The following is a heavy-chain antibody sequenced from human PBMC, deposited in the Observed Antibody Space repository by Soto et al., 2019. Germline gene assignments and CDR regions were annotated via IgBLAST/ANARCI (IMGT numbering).Heavy chain of an antibody. V-gene: IGHV1-69*02. CDR1: GGTFSSYT. D-gene: IGHD1-26*01. J-gene: IGHJ5*02. Sequence: QVQLVQSGAEVKNPGSSVKVSCKASGGTFSSYTISWVRQAPGQGLEWMGRLIPILGIANYAQKFQGRVTITADKSTRTADMELSSLRAEDTAVYYCSVGGRGERLLGTWGQGTLVTVSS. CDR3: SVGGRGERLLGT. CDR2: LIPILGIA.